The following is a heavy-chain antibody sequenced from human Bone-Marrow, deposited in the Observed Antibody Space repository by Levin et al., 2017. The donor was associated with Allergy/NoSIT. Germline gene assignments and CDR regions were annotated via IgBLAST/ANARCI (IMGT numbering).Heavy chain of an antibody. CDR1: GYTFTGYY. CDR3: AMLFNYYDSSGYDSFDY. D-gene: IGHD3-22*01. Sequence: PWASVKVSCKASGYTFTGYYMHWVRQAPGQGLEWMGWINPNSGGTNYAQKFQGRVTMTRDTSISTAYMELSRLRSDDTAVYYCAMLFNYYDSSGYDSFDYWGQGTLVTVSS. J-gene: IGHJ4*02. V-gene: IGHV1-2*02. CDR2: INPNSGGT.